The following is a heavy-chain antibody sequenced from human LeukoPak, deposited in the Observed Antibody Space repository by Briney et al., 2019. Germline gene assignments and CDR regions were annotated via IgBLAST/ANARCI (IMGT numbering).Heavy chain of an antibody. V-gene: IGHV3-23*01. Sequence: GGSLRLSCAASGFTFITYAMNWVRQAPGKGLEWVSAISVSGGNADYADSVKGRFTISRDNSKNTLYLQMNSLRAEDTAVYYCARIHCTGGSCYSIDSWGQGTLVTVSS. D-gene: IGHD2-15*01. CDR3: ARIHCTGGSCYSIDS. CDR2: ISVSGGNA. CDR1: GFTFITYA. J-gene: IGHJ4*02.